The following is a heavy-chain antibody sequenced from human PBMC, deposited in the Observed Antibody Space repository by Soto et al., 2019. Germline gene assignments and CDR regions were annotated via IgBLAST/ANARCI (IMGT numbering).Heavy chain of an antibody. CDR1: GFTFSSYG. Sequence: QVQIVESGGGVVQPGRSLRLSCVASGFTFSSYGMHWVRQAPGKGLEWVAVISFDGSNTYYADSVKGRFTISRDNSKNTLYLQMNSLRAEDTAVYYCAKGLELGSWFDPWGQGTLVTVSS. J-gene: IGHJ5*02. CDR3: AKGLELGSWFDP. D-gene: IGHD1-7*01. V-gene: IGHV3-30*18. CDR2: ISFDGSNT.